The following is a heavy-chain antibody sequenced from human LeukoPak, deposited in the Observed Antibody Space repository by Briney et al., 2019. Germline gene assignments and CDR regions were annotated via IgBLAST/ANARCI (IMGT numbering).Heavy chain of an antibody. Sequence: ASVKVSCKVSGYTLTELSMHWVRQAPGKGLEWMGGFDPEDGETIYAQKFQGRVTMTEDTSTDTAYMELSSLRSEDTAVYYCATGPRYYDSSGYFRRPPPFDYWGQGTLVTVSS. CDR3: ATGPRYYDSSGYFRRPPPFDY. V-gene: IGHV1-24*01. J-gene: IGHJ4*02. D-gene: IGHD3-22*01. CDR2: FDPEDGET. CDR1: GYTLTELS.